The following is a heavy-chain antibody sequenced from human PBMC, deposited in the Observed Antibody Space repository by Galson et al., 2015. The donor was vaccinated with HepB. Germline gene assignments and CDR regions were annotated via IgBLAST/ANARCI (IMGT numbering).Heavy chain of an antibody. Sequence: SLRLSCAASGFTFSSYAMHWVRQAPGKGLEWVAVISYDGSNKYYADSVKGRFTISRDNSKNTLYLQMNSLRAEDTAVYYCARDNAGSGSYSPYFDYWGQGTLVTVSS. CDR3: ARDNAGSGSYSPYFDY. J-gene: IGHJ4*02. CDR2: ISYDGSNK. V-gene: IGHV3-30*04. D-gene: IGHD3-10*01. CDR1: GFTFSSYA.